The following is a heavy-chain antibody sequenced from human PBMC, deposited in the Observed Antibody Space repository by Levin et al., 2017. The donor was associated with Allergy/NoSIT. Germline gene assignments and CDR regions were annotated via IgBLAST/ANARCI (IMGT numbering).Heavy chain of an antibody. J-gene: IGHJ6*02. Sequence: PGGSLRLSCAASGFTFSNYGLHWVRQAPGKGLEWVAVISYDGENKYYVDSVKGRFTISRDSSKNTLFLQMNRLRAEDTAVYYCARASGNYYNYYYSMDVWGQGTTVIVSS. CDR2: ISYDGENK. CDR3: ARASGNYYNYYYSMDV. CDR1: GFTFSNYG. V-gene: IGHV3-30*03. D-gene: IGHD1-26*01.